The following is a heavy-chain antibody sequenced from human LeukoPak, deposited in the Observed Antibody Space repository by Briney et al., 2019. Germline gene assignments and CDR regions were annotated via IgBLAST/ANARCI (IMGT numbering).Heavy chain of an antibody. CDR2: IYSGGNI. Sequence: PGGSLRLSCAASGFTVSSTYMSWVRQAPGKGLEWVSVIYSGGNIYYIESVKGRFTISRDNSKNTLYLQMNSLRAEDTAVYYCAKDRGGNSLNAFDIWGQGTMVTVSS. CDR3: AKDRGGNSLNAFDI. CDR1: GFTVSSTY. V-gene: IGHV3-53*01. J-gene: IGHJ3*02. D-gene: IGHD4-23*01.